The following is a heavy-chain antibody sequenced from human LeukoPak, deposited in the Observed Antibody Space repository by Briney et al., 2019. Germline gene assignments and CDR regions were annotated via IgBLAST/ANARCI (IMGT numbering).Heavy chain of an antibody. CDR3: SKLAVAGTHYYYYDMDV. D-gene: IGHD6-19*01. J-gene: IGHJ6*02. CDR1: GFNFGSYG. V-gene: IGHV3-30*18. Sequence: GGSLRLSCAASGFNFGSYGMHWVRQPPGKRLEWVAVISYDGSHEYYADSVKGRFTISRDSSRNTLYLQMDSLRPEDTAMYYCSKLAVAGTHYYYYDMDVWGQGTTVTVSS. CDR2: ISYDGSHE.